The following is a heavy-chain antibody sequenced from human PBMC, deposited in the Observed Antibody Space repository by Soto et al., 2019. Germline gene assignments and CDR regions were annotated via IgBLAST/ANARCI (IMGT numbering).Heavy chain of an antibody. Sequence: EVQLVETGGGLIQPGGSLKLSCAASGLTVNSKYMSWARQAPGRGLEWVSVIYSGERTYYTDSVRGRFTISRDTSKNTLYLQMNSLRAEDTAVYYCARDGRDNYGYRIDYWGPGTLVTVSS. V-gene: IGHV3-53*02. CDR2: IYSGERT. D-gene: IGHD2-15*01. CDR3: ARDGRDNYGYRIDY. J-gene: IGHJ4*02. CDR1: GLTVNSKY.